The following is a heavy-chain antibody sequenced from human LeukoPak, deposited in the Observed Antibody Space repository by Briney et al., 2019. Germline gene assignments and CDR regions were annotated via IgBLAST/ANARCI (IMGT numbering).Heavy chain of an antibody. V-gene: IGHV3-53*01. J-gene: IGHJ4*02. Sequence: PGGSLRLSCAASGFTVSSNYMSCVRQAPGKGREGGSVIYSGGSTYYADSVKGRFTISRGNSKNTLYLQMNSLRAENTAGYYCASGWGFDYWGQGTLVTVPS. CDR1: GFTVSSNY. D-gene: IGHD6-19*01. CDR3: ASGWGFDY. CDR2: IYSGGST.